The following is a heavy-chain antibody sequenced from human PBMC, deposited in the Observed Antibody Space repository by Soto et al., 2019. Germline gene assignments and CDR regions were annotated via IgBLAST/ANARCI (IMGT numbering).Heavy chain of an antibody. J-gene: IGHJ4*02. Sequence: QVQLVQSGAEVKKPGASVKVSCKASGYTFTSYAMHWVRQAPGQRLEWMGWINAGNGNTKYSQKFQGRVTITRDTSESTAYMELSSLRSEDTAVYYCARAPSWYNFDYWGQGTLVTVSS. CDR1: GYTFTSYA. CDR2: INAGNGNT. CDR3: ARAPSWYNFDY. D-gene: IGHD6-13*01. V-gene: IGHV1-3*01.